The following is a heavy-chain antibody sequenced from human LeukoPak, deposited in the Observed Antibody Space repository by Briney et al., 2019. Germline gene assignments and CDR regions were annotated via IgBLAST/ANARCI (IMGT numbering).Heavy chain of an antibody. Sequence: SVKVSCKASGGTFSSYAISWVRQAPGQGLEWMGGIIPIFGTANYAQKFQGRVTITADESTSTAYMELSSLRSEDTAVYYCARDGGADCSGGSCPLDVWGQGTTVTVSS. CDR1: GGTFSSYA. D-gene: IGHD2-15*01. V-gene: IGHV1-69*13. CDR2: IIPIFGTA. CDR3: ARDGGADCSGGSCPLDV. J-gene: IGHJ6*02.